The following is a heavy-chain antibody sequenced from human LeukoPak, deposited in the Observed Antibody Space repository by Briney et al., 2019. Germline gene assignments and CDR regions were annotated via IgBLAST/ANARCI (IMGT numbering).Heavy chain of an antibody. D-gene: IGHD3-10*01. CDR2: IRYDGSNK. Sequence: GGSLRLSCAASEFTFNSYGMHWVRQAPGKGLEWVAFIRYDGSNKYYADSVKGRFTISRDNSKHTLYLQMNSLRAEDTAVYYCAREGVRGVTPEFDPWGQGTLVTVSS. CDR1: EFTFNSYG. J-gene: IGHJ5*02. V-gene: IGHV3-30*02. CDR3: AREGVRGVTPEFDP.